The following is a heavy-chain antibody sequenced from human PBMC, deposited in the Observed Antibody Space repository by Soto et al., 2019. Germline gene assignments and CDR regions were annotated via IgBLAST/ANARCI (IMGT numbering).Heavy chain of an antibody. J-gene: IGHJ6*02. CDR1: AFSLSTGGVG. Sequence: QITLKESGPPLVKPTQTLTLTCTFSAFSLSTGGVGVGWIRQPPGKALEWLALIYWDDDKRYSPPLRTRLTSTKDTANIQVVLTMTNIDPVDTATWYCRQSRCGGDCLQSYASYYDDIMDVWGQGTTVTVSS. D-gene: IGHD2-21*02. CDR2: IYWDDDK. V-gene: IGHV2-5*02. CDR3: RQSRCGGDCLQSYASYYDDIMDV.